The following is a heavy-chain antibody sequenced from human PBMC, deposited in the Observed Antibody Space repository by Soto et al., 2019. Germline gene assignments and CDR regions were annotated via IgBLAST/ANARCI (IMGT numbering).Heavy chain of an antibody. CDR1: GFTFSSYG. CDR2: ISYDGSNK. Sequence: QVQLVESGGDVVQPGRSLRLSCAASGFTFSSYGMHWVRQAPGKGLEWVAVISYDGSNKYYADSVKGRFTISRDNSKNTLYLQMNSLRAEDTAVYYCANSRPGYSTSWPHEYWGQGTLVTVSS. J-gene: IGHJ4*02. V-gene: IGHV3-30*18. D-gene: IGHD6-13*01. CDR3: ANSRPGYSTSWPHEY.